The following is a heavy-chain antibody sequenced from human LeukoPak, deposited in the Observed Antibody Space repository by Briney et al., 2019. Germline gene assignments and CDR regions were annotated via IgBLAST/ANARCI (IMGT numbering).Heavy chain of an antibody. J-gene: IGHJ6*02. D-gene: IGHD2-15*01. Sequence: ASVKVSCKASGYTFTSYGISWVRQAPGQGLEWMGWISAYNGNTNYAQKLQGRVTMTTDTSTSTAYMELRSLRSDDTAVYYCARTGKYCSGGSCYPQNYYYYGMDVWGQGTTVTVSS. CDR1: GYTFTSYG. V-gene: IGHV1-18*01. CDR2: ISAYNGNT. CDR3: ARTGKYCSGGSCYPQNYYYYGMDV.